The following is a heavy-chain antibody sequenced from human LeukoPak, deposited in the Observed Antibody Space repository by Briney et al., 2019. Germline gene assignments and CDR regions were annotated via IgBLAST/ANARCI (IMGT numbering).Heavy chain of an antibody. CDR2: IKPDGSEK. J-gene: IGHJ6*02. CDR1: GFTFNYYW. CDR3: ARDGHYFAMDV. V-gene: IGHV3-7*03. Sequence: PGGSLSLSCAASGFTFNYYWMSWVRQTPGKGLEWLANIKPDGSEKYYVDSVRGRFTISRNNAKSSVHLQMNGLRAEDTAIYYCARDGHYFAMDVWGQGTTVTVSS.